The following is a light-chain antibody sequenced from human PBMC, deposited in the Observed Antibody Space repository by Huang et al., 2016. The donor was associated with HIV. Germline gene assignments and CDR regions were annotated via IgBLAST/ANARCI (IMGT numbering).Light chain of an antibody. CDR2: GAS. J-gene: IGKJ1*01. V-gene: IGKV3-15*01. CDR1: QNIATN. Sequence: EIVMTQSPATLSVSPGERAILLCRASQNIATNVDWYQQKPGQAPRLLSFGASPRATGISAGFTGGGSETEFTLTINIGQSEDVAMYYCHQYNDWPPWTFGQGTRVEI. CDR3: HQYNDWPPWT.